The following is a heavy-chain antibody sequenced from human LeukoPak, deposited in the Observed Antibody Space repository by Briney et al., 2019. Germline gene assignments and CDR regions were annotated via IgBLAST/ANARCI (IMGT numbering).Heavy chain of an antibody. Sequence: GGSRRLAWAAAGFTFSSFWMSWVRQAPGKGLEWMANIKQDGSEKYYVDSVKGRFTISRDNAKNSLYLQRNSLRAEDTAVYYCARAGPARVFDYWGQGTLVTVSS. D-gene: IGHD6-6*01. V-gene: IGHV3-7*05. CDR1: GFTFSSFW. J-gene: IGHJ4*02. CDR3: ARAGPARVFDY. CDR2: IKQDGSEK.